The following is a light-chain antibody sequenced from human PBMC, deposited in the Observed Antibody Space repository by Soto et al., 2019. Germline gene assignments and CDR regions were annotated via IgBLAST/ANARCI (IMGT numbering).Light chain of an antibody. CDR3: CSYAGSPTYV. CDR1: SSDDGSYNL. J-gene: IGLJ1*01. CDR2: EGS. V-gene: IGLV2-23*01. Sequence: QSALTQPASVSGSPGQSITISCTGTSSDDGSYNLVSWYQQHPGKAPQLMIYEGSKRPSGVSNRFSGSKSGNTASLTISGLQAEDEADYYCCSYAGSPTYVFGTGTKLTVL.